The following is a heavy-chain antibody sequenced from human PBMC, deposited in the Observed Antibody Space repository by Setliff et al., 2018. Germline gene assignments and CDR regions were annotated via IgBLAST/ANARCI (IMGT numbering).Heavy chain of an antibody. CDR2: ISAYNGNT. CDR1: GYTFISYG. V-gene: IGHV1-18*01. D-gene: IGHD2-15*01. CDR3: ARDENCSGGTCHIYYHHGMDV. Sequence: ASVKVSCKASGYTFISYGISWVRQAPGQGLEWMGWISAYNGNTNYAQKFQGWVTMTRDTSISTAYMELSRLSSDDTAVYYCARDENCSGGTCHIYYHHGMDVWGQGTTVTVSS. J-gene: IGHJ6*02.